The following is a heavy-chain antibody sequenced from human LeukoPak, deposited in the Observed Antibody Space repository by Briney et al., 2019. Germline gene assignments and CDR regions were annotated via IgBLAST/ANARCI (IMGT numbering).Heavy chain of an antibody. CDR2: IKQDGSVE. CDR1: GFTFSSYW. Sequence: GGSLRLSCAASGFTFSSYWMSWVRQAPGKGLEWVANIKQDGSVEYYVVSVKGRFTISRDNDKESLYLQMNSLRAEDTAVYYCARIGYSSSSFDFWGQGTLVTVSS. V-gene: IGHV3-7*05. CDR3: ARIGYSSSSFDF. D-gene: IGHD6-6*01. J-gene: IGHJ4*02.